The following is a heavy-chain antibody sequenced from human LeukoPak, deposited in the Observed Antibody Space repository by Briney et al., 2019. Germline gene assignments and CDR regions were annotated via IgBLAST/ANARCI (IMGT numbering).Heavy chain of an antibody. Sequence: SETLSLTCTVSGGSISSYYWSWIRQPPGKGLEWIGYIYYGGSTNYNPSLKSRVTISVDTSKNQFSLKLSSVTAADTAVYYCARGGGYNWFDPWGQGTLVTVSS. J-gene: IGHJ5*02. CDR1: GGSISSYY. CDR3: ARGGGYNWFDP. D-gene: IGHD6-25*01. V-gene: IGHV4-59*12. CDR2: IYYGGST.